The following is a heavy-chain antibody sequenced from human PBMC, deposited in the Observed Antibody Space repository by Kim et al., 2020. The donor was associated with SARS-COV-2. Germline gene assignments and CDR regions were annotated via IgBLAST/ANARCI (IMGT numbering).Heavy chain of an antibody. CDR2: MNPNSGNT. J-gene: IGHJ6*02. CDR3: ARGGVLGGHYYYGMDV. Sequence: ASVKVSCKASGYTFTSYDINWVRQATGQGLEWMGWMNPNSGNTGYAQKFQGRVTMTRNTSISTAYMELSSLRSEDTAVYYCARGGVLGGHYYYGMDVWGQGTTVTVSS. V-gene: IGHV1-8*01. CDR1: GYTFTSYD. D-gene: IGHD3-10*01.